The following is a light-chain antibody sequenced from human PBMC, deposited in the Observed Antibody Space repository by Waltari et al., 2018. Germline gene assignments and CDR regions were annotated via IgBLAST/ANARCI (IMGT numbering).Light chain of an antibody. V-gene: IGLV4-69*01. Sequence: QLVVTQSPSASAPLGASVKLTCTLSSGHSSNVIAWLQQRPEKGPRYLMKVTSEGSHSKGDGIPTRFSVSSPGAGRYLTISSLQSDDEADYYCETGGHGTWVFGGGTKLTVL. CDR1: SGHSSNV. CDR2: VTSEGSH. J-gene: IGLJ3*02. CDR3: ETGGHGTWV.